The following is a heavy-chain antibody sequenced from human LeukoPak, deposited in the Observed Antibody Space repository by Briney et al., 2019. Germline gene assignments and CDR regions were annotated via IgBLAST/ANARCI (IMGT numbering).Heavy chain of an antibody. CDR1: GFTLSANG. CDR3: AKDLDTSGSAEYFRH. V-gene: IGHV3-33*06. D-gene: IGHD3-22*01. J-gene: IGHJ1*01. CDR2: IWYDGRDK. Sequence: AESLTLSCATSGFTLSANGRHWGRHAPDRGREWGAVIWYDGRDKYYADSVKGRFTISRDNSKNKLYLQMDSLRAEDTAVYYCAKDLDTSGSAEYFRHWGQGTQVTVSS.